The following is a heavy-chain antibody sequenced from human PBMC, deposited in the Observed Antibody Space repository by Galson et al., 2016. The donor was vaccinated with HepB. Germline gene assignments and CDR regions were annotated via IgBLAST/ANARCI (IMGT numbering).Heavy chain of an antibody. CDR3: ARTEFGVVAAGTSVGC. J-gene: IGHJ4*02. CDR2: IFHSGST. D-gene: IGHD6-13*01. CDR1: GGSTTNHNW. Sequence: SETLSLTCAVSGGSTTNHNWWSWVRQPPGKGLEWIGEIFHSGSTNYNPSLKSRVTISVDTSKNQFSLKLTSVTAADTAVYYCARTEFGVVAAGTSVGCWGQGTLVTVSS. V-gene: IGHV4-4*02.